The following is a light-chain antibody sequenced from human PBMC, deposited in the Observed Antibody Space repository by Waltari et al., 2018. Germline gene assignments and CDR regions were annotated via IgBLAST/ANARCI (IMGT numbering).Light chain of an antibody. Sequence: DIVMTQSPDSLAVSLGERATINCKSSQSVLYSSNNKNYLAWYQQKLGQPPKLLIYWASTRESGVPDRFSGSGSGTDVTLTISSLQAEDVAVYYCQQYYTTPPWTFGQGTKVEIK. CDR1: QSVLYSSNNKNY. J-gene: IGKJ1*01. CDR2: WAS. V-gene: IGKV4-1*01. CDR3: QQYYTTPPWT.